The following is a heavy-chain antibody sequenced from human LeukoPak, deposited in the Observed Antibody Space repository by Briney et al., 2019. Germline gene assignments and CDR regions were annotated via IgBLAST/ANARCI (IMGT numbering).Heavy chain of an antibody. Sequence: PSETLSLTCAVYGGSFSGYYWSWIRQPPGKGLEWIGEINHSGSTNYNPSLESRIFISVGTSQNQFSLKLSSVTAADTAVYYCARVPHYCSGTTCYPYYMDVWGKGTTVTVSS. V-gene: IGHV4-34*01. CDR1: GGSFSGYY. D-gene: IGHD2-2*01. J-gene: IGHJ6*03. CDR3: ARVPHYCSGTTCYPYYMDV. CDR2: INHSGST.